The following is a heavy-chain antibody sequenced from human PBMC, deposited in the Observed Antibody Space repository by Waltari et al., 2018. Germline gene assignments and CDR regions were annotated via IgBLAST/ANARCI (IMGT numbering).Heavy chain of an antibody. J-gene: IGHJ4*02. CDR3: ARAYCINGVCESGYYFDS. CDR1: GYTFTGST. D-gene: IGHD2-8*01. Sequence: QVQLVQSGAEVKKPGASVKVSCKASGYTFTGSTIHWVRQAPGQGLEWMGWINAGNANTKDTQKVQGRVTITRDTSANTADIELSSRRSEDTAVYYCARAYCINGVCESGYYFDSWGQGTLVTVSS. V-gene: IGHV1-3*01. CDR2: INAGNANT.